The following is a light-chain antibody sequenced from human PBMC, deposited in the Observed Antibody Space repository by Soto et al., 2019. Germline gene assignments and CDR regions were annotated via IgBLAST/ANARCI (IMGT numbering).Light chain of an antibody. CDR1: QSVSSY. Sequence: EIELSGPRVILTKTPGERATLSCRASQSVSSYLAWYQQKPGQAPRLLIYDASNRATGIPARFSGSGSGTDFTLTISSLEPEDFAVYYCQQRSNWLTWTFGQGTKV. CDR2: DAS. V-gene: IGKV3-11*01. J-gene: IGKJ1*01. CDR3: QQRSNWLTWT.